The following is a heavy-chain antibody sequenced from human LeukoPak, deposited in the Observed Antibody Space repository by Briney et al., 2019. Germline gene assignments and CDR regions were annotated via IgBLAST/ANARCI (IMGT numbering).Heavy chain of an antibody. CDR3: ARALDRSYYYVYLS. D-gene: IGHD3-16*01. CDR1: VYTFTDFD. CDR2: MNPNSGNT. V-gene: IGHV1-8*01. J-gene: IGHJ4*02. Sequence: ASVRVSCKASVYTFTDFDINWVRQAPGQGGGWMGWMNPNSGNTVYAQKFHGRVTMTRDTSINTARMELTSLTSEDTAVYYCARALDRSYYYVYLSWGQGTLITVPS.